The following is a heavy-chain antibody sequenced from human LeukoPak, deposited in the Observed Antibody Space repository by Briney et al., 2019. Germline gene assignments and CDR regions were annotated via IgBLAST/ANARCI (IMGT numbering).Heavy chain of an antibody. J-gene: IGHJ4*02. D-gene: IGHD6-13*01. Sequence: GGSLRLSCAASGFTFSSYEMNWVRQAPGKGLEWVSYISSSGSTIYCADSVKCRFNISRDNAKNSLYLQMNSLRAEDTAVYYCARDYRGAAGGRFDYWGQGTLVTVSS. CDR2: ISSSGSTI. V-gene: IGHV3-48*03. CDR1: GFTFSSYE. CDR3: ARDYRGAAGGRFDY.